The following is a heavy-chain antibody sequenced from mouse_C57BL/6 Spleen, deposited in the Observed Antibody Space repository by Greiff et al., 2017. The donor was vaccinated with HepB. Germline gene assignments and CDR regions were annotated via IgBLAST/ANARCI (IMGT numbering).Heavy chain of an antibody. D-gene: IGHD1-1*01. CDR3: AREGITTVVAPYFDY. CDR1: GYTFTDYY. CDR2: INPNNGGT. J-gene: IGHJ2*01. Sequence: EVQLQQSGPELVKPGASVKISCKASGYTFTDYYMNWVKQSHGKSLEWIGDINPNNGGTSYNQKFKGKATLTVDKSSSTAYMELLSLTSEDSAVYYCAREGITTVVAPYFDYWGQGTTLTVSS. V-gene: IGHV1-26*01.